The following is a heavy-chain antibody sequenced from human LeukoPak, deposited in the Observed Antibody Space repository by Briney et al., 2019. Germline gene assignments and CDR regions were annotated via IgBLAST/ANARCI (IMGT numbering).Heavy chain of an antibody. Sequence: SETLSLICAVYGGSFSGYYWSWIRQPPGKGLEWIGEINHSGSTNYNPSLKSRVTISVDTSRNQFSLKLSSVTAADTAVYYCAREAMYSSANDYWGQGALVTVSS. D-gene: IGHD6-19*01. CDR2: INHSGST. J-gene: IGHJ4*02. CDR3: AREAMYSSANDY. CDR1: GGSFSGYY. V-gene: IGHV4-34*01.